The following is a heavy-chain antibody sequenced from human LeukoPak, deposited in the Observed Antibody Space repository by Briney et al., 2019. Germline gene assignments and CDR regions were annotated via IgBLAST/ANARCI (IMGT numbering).Heavy chain of an antibody. CDR1: GFTFSTNY. Sequence: PGGSLRLSCAASGFTFSTNYMSWVRQAPGKGLEWVSVIYSGGSPYYADSVKGRFTISRDNSKDTLYLQMNSLRAEDTAVYYCAREGGGYGSPFDYWGQGTLVTVSS. V-gene: IGHV3-53*01. CDR3: AREGGGYGSPFDY. D-gene: IGHD3-16*01. J-gene: IGHJ4*02. CDR2: IYSGGSP.